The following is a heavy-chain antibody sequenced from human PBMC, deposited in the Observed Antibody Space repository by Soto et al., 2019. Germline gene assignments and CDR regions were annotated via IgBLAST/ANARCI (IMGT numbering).Heavy chain of an antibody. Sequence: EVQLLESGGGLVQPGGSLRLSCAASGFTFSNYAMSWVRQAPGKGLEWVSGIGGRATSAYYADSVKGRFAISRDNSYNTLFLQLNSLRAADTAVYYCAKSRYSASSGDYYDFWGQGTMVSVSS. CDR2: IGGRATSA. V-gene: IGHV3-23*01. D-gene: IGHD3-22*01. CDR3: AKSRYSASSGDYYDF. J-gene: IGHJ4*02. CDR1: GFTFSNYA.